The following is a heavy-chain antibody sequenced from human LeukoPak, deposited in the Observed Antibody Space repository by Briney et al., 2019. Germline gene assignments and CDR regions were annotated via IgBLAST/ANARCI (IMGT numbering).Heavy chain of an antibody. D-gene: IGHD3-3*01. J-gene: IGHJ5*02. CDR3: ARAPIPYDRSRTDYRFDP. V-gene: IGHV4-4*07. CDR1: GGSISSYY. CDR2: INTSGST. Sequence: PSETLSLTCTVSGGSISSYYWSWIRQPAGKGLEWIGRINTSGSTNYNPSLKSRVTISLDTSKSQFSMKLTSVTAADTAVYYCARAPIPYDRSRTDYRFDPWGQGTLVTVAS.